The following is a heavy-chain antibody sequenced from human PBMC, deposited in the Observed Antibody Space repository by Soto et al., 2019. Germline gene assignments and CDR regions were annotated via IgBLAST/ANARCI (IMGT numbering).Heavy chain of an antibody. D-gene: IGHD2-15*01. Sequence: PSETLSLTCAVYGESFSGYYWSWIRQPPGKGLEWIGEINHSGSTNYNPSLKSRVTISVDTSKNQFSLKLSSVTAADTAVYYCARGKTVVGKIKQKYGLKIYFDYWGQGTLVTVSS. J-gene: IGHJ4*02. CDR1: GESFSGYY. CDR2: INHSGST. CDR3: ARGKTVVGKIKQKYGLKIYFDY. V-gene: IGHV4-34*01.